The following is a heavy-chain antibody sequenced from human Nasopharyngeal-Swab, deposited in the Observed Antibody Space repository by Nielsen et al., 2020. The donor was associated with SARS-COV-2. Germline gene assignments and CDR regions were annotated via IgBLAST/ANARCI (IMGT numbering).Heavy chain of an antibody. CDR1: GFAFTDYS. CDR3: VREFEATGATYLDY. J-gene: IGHJ4*02. CDR2: ITSSSSTR. D-gene: IGHD1-26*01. V-gene: IGHV3-48*02. Sequence: GGSLRLSCAASGFAFTDYSMDRVRQAPGKGLEWVSYITSSSSTRYYADSVKGRFTVSRDNAKNSLYLQMSSLRDEDTAVYYCVREFEATGATYLDYWGLGTLVTVSS.